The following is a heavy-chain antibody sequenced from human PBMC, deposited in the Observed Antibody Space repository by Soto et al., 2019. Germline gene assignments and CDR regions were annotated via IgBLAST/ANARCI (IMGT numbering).Heavy chain of an antibody. Sequence: GGSLRLSCAASGFTFSSYGMHWVRQAPGKGLEWVAVISCDGGNKYYADSVKGRFTISRDNSKNTLYLQMNSLRAEDTALYSCAKDLSSARYYYGMDVWGQGTTVTVSS. D-gene: IGHD6-19*01. V-gene: IGHV3-30*18. CDR2: ISCDGGNK. CDR3: AKDLSSARYYYGMDV. J-gene: IGHJ6*02. CDR1: GFTFSSYG.